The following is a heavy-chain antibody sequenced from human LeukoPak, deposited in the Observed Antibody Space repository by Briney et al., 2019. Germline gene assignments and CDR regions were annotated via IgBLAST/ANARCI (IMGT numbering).Heavy chain of an antibody. V-gene: IGHV4-4*07. CDR2: IYTSGST. CDR3: ARDLGSYYDSSGYYYYGMDV. Sequence: SETLSLTCTVSGGSISSYYWSWIRQPAGKGLEWIWRIYTSGSTNYNPSLKSRATMSVDTSKNQFSLKLSSVTAADTAVYYCARDLGSYYDSSGYYYYGMDVWGQGSTVTVSS. CDR1: GGSISSYY. J-gene: IGHJ6*02. D-gene: IGHD3-22*01.